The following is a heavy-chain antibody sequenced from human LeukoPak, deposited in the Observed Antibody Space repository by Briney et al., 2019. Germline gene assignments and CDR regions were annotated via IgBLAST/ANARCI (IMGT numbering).Heavy chain of an antibody. CDR1: GVSFSSYY. CDR3: VRHGWHAWYFDL. V-gene: IGHV4-34*01. Sequence: SETLSLTCAVNGVSFSSYYWSWIRQPPGKGLEWIGEINERRNTNYNPSLKSRVTVSIDTSKNQFSLKLSSVTAADTAVYYCVRHGWHAWYFDLWGRGTLVTVSS. D-gene: IGHD6-19*01. J-gene: IGHJ2*01. CDR2: INERRNT.